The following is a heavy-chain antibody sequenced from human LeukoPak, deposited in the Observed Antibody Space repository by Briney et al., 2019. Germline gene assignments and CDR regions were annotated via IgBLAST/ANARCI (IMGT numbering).Heavy chain of an antibody. CDR3: ARTYCGGDCRGYYYHYYMDV. CDR2: IYTSGST. Sequence: SETLSLTCSVSGVSISSGSYYWRWIRQPAGKGLEWIGRIYTSGSTNYNPSLKSRVTISVDRSKNQFSLKLSSVTAADTAVYYCARTYCGGDCRGYYYHYYMDVWGKGTTVTISS. D-gene: IGHD2-21*02. J-gene: IGHJ6*03. V-gene: IGHV4-61*02. CDR1: GVSISSGSYY.